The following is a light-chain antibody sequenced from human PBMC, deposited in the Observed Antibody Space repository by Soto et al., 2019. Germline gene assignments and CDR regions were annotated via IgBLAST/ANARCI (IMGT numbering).Light chain of an antibody. CDR3: QQYGISPIT. Sequence: EIVLTQSPGTPSLSPGERATLSCRASQSVSNNYLAWYQQKPGQAPRLLIYGASSRATGIPDRFSGSGSGTDFTLSISRLEPEDFAVYFCQQYGISPITFGQGTRLE. J-gene: IGKJ5*01. V-gene: IGKV3-20*01. CDR2: GAS. CDR1: QSVSNNY.